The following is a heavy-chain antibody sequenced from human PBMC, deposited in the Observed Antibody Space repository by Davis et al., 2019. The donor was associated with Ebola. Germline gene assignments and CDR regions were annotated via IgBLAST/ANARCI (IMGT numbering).Heavy chain of an antibody. J-gene: IGHJ6*02. CDR3: ARSITAIGVDIPRILYQFGLDV. V-gene: IGHV1-69*13. CDR1: GGTFYSYA. CDR2: IIPIIARE. Sequence: AASVKVSCKASGGTFYSYAISWVRQVPGQGLEWMGGIIPIIAREDYAQKFQGRVTISADASTDTAYMELSSLRSEDTAVYYCARSITAIGVDIPRILYQFGLDVWGLGTTVTVSS. D-gene: IGHD3-3*01.